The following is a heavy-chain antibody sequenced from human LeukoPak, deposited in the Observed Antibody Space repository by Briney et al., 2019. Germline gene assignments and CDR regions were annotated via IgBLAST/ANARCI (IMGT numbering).Heavy chain of an antibody. J-gene: IGHJ4*02. D-gene: IGHD2-15*01. V-gene: IGHV4-31*03. CDR1: GGSISSGGYY. CDR3: ARDRSTPYGYFDS. Sequence: SETLSLTCTVSGGSISSGGYYWSWIRQHPGTGLEWIGYIYYSGSTYYNPSLKSRVTISVDTSKNQFSLKLSSVTAADTAVYYCARDRSTPYGYFDSWGQGTLITVSS. CDR2: IYYSGST.